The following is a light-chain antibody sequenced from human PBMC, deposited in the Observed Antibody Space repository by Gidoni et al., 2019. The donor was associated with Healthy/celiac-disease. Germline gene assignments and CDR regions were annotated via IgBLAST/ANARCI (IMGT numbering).Light chain of an antibody. CDR3: QQYDNLPLT. J-gene: IGKJ4*01. Sequence: DIQMPQSPSSLSASVGDRVTITCQASQDISNYLNWYQQKPGKAPKLLIYDASNLETGVPSRFSGSGSGTDFTFTISSLQPEDIATYYCQQYDNLPLTFGGGTNLEIK. CDR2: DAS. V-gene: IGKV1-33*01. CDR1: QDISNY.